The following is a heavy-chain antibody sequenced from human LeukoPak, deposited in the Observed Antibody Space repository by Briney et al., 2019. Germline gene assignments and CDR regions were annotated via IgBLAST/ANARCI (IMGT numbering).Heavy chain of an antibody. CDR2: NNPNSGGT. D-gene: IGHD3-22*01. CDR3: ARVDDSSGYQIDY. V-gene: IGHV1-2*02. J-gene: IGHJ4*02. Sequence: ASVKVSCKASGYTFTSSDINWVRQATGQGLEWMGWNNPNSGGTIYAQKFRGRVTMTRDTSISTAYMELSRLRADDTAVYYCARVDDSSGYQIDYWGQGTLVTVSS. CDR1: GYTFTSSD.